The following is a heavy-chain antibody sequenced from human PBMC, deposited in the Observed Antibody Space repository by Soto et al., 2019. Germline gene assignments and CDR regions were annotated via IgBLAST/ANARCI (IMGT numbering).Heavy chain of an antibody. CDR1: GGSFRSGSYE. D-gene: IGHD3-22*01. Sequence: SETLSLTCTVSGGSFRSGSYEWSWIRQPPGKGLEWIGYVYHTGRTSYNPSPKSRVSMSADTSNNQFSLTLTSVTAADTAVYYCAKAVKYYDRTGYDAFAVWGQGIMVTVSS. V-gene: IGHV4-61*01. CDR2: VYHTGRT. CDR3: AKAVKYYDRTGYDAFAV. J-gene: IGHJ3*01.